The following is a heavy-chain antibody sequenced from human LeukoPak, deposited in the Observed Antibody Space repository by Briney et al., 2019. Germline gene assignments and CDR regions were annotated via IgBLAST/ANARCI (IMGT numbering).Heavy chain of an antibody. Sequence: SETLSLTCTVSGYSISSGYYWSWIRQPPGKGLEWIGSIYHSGSTYYNPSLKSRVTISVDTSKNQFFLKLSSVTAADTAVYYCARERRQGLAGGSLFDYWGQGTLVTVSS. CDR3: ARERRQGLAGGSLFDY. J-gene: IGHJ4*02. CDR2: IYHSGST. D-gene: IGHD6-19*01. V-gene: IGHV4-38-2*02. CDR1: GYSISSGYY.